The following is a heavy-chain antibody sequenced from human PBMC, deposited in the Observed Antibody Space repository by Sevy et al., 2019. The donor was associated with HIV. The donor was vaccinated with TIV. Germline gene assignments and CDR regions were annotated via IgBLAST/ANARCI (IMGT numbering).Heavy chain of an antibody. J-gene: IGHJ4*02. V-gene: IGHV3-30*02. Sequence: GGSLRLSCAASGFTFSTYGMHWVRQAPGKGLEWVAFIRYDESEQYCADSVKGRCTISRDNSKSTLYLRLSSLRDEDTAVNYCAKDPRPSHRITTFGGVDYFEYWGQGTLVTVSS. CDR2: IRYDESEQ. CDR1: GFTFSTYG. CDR3: AKDPRPSHRITTFGGVDYFEY. D-gene: IGHD3-3*01.